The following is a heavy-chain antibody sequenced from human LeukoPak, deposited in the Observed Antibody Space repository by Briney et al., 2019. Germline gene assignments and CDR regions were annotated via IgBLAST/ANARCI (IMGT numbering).Heavy chain of an antibody. Sequence: EASVTVSCKASGYAFTNYDINWVRQAPGQGLEWMGWMNPKSGSTGYAQKFQGRVTMTRDTSISTAYMELSSLRSEDTAVYYCARDVSRCSSSTFFASGLDVWGQGTTVTVSS. J-gene: IGHJ6*02. D-gene: IGHD2-2*01. CDR2: MNPKSGST. CDR3: ARDVSRCSSSTFFASGLDV. CDR1: GYAFTNYD. V-gene: IGHV1-8*01.